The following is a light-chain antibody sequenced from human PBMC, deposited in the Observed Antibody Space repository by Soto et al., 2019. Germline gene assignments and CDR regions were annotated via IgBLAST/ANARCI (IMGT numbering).Light chain of an antibody. CDR3: KQYHNGKPSS. V-gene: IGKV3-15*01. CDR2: GAS. Sequence: EIVMTQSPATLSVSPGERATLSCRASQSVNSNLAWYQQKPGQAPRLVIYGASNRATGIPARFSGSGSGTEFALTISSLQSEDFSVYYGKQYHNGKPSSLGGGTK. J-gene: IGKJ4*01. CDR1: QSVNSN.